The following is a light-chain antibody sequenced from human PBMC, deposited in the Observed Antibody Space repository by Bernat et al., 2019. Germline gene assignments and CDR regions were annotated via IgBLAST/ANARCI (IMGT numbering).Light chain of an antibody. CDR2: SDD. V-gene: IGLV1-44*01. Sequence: QSVLTQPPSASGTPGQRVTISCSGSSSNIGSYTVNWYQQLPGTAPKVLIYSDDQRPSGVPDRFSGSKSGTSASLAISGLQSEAAADYYCAAWDDSLNGWVFGGGTKLTVL. CDR1: SSNIGSYT. CDR3: AAWDDSLNGWV. J-gene: IGLJ3*02.